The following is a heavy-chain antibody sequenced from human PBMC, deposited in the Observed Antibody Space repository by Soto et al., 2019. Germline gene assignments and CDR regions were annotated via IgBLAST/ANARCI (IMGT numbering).Heavy chain of an antibody. CDR2: MYHSGST. J-gene: IGHJ4*02. CDR3: ARRSVYCSITSCYVDY. D-gene: IGHD2-2*01. Sequence: SETLSLTCAVSGGSISSGGYSWSWIRQPPGKGLEWIGYMYHSGSTYYSPSFQGQVTISADKSISTAYLQWSSLKASDTAMYYCARRSVYCSITSCYVDYWGQGTLVTVSS. CDR1: GGSISSGGYS. V-gene: IGHV4-30-2*01.